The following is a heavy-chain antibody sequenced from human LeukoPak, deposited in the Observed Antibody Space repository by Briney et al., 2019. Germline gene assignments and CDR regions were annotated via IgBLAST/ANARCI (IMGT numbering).Heavy chain of an antibody. V-gene: IGHV3-7*01. D-gene: IGHD3-16*01. CDR1: GFTLSTYW. J-gene: IGHJ4*02. CDR3: ASWGAGGNS. Sequence: PGGSLRLSCEASGFTLSTYWMNWVRQVPGKGLDWVANINPDGSGKRYVDSVKGRFTIARDNADNSLSLQMNSLRAEDTAVYYCASWGAGGNSWGQGTLVTVVS. CDR2: INPDGSGK.